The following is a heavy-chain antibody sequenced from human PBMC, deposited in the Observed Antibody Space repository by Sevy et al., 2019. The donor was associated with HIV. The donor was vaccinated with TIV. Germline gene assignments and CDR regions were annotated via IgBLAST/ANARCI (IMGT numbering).Heavy chain of an antibody. CDR1: GFIFSNYG. J-gene: IGHJ4*02. CDR2: MSYDGSNK. D-gene: IGHD2-15*01. V-gene: IGHV3-30*03. Sequence: GESLKISCAASGFIFSNYGIHWVRQAPGKGLEWVAVMSYDGSNKYYADSVKGRFSISRDNSKSTLYLQMNSLRAEDTAVYYCARDRYCSGGSCSSHYYFDYWGQGTLVTVSS. CDR3: ARDRYCSGGSCSSHYYFDY.